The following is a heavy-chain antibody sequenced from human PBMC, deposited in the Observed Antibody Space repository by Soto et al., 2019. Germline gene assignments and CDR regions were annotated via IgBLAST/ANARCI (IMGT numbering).Heavy chain of an antibody. Sequence: PGGSLILSYAASGFTFSSYAMSWVRQAPGKGLEWVSAISGSGGSTYYADSVKGRFTISRDNSKNTLYLQMNSLRAEDTAVYYCARGYYDSSGYYSPRYFQHWGQGTLVTVSS. J-gene: IGHJ1*01. CDR2: ISGSGGST. V-gene: IGHV3-23*01. CDR3: ARGYYDSSGYYSPRYFQH. D-gene: IGHD3-22*01. CDR1: GFTFSSYA.